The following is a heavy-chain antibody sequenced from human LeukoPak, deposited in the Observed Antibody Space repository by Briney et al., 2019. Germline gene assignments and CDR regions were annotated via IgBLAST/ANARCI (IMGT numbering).Heavy chain of an antibody. J-gene: IGHJ6*03. CDR1: GGSISSGGYY. Sequence: SETLSLTCTVSGGSISSGGYYWSWIRQHPGKGLEWIGYIYYSGSTYYNPSLKSRVTISVDTSKNQFSLKLSSVTAADTAVHYCARDYYYDSSGYYYYYMDVWGKGTTVTVPS. CDR3: ARDYYYDSSGYYYYYMDV. CDR2: IYYSGST. V-gene: IGHV4-31*03. D-gene: IGHD3-22*01.